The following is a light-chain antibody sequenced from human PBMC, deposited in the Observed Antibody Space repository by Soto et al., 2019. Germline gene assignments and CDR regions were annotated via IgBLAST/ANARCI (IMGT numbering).Light chain of an antibody. CDR3: EQYNNWPPG. V-gene: IGKV3-15*01. CDR2: GAS. CDR1: QSVSSN. J-gene: IGKJ1*01. Sequence: EIVMTQSPATLSVSPGERATLSCRASQSVSSNLAWYQQKPGQAPRLLIYGASTRATGIPARFSGSGSGTEFALIISGLQSDDVAVYYCEQYNNWPPGFGQGTKVEIE.